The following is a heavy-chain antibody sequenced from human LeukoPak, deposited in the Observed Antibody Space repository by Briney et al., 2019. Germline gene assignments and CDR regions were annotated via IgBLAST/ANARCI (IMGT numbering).Heavy chain of an antibody. CDR2: IYQSGST. CDR3: ARGVEGFDY. Sequence: SETLSLTCAVSGGSISSGGYSWSWIRQPPGKGLGWIGYIYQSGSTYYNPSLKSRVTVSVDRSKNQFSLELSSVTAADTAVYYCARGVEGFDYWGQGTLVTVSS. CDR1: GGSISSGGYS. V-gene: IGHV4-30-2*01. J-gene: IGHJ4*02.